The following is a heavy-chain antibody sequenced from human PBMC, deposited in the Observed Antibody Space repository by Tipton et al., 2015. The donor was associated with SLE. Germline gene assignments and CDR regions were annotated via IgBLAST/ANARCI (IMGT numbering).Heavy chain of an antibody. CDR3: ARDYKVTNPDQENFQY. J-gene: IGHJ1*01. CDR1: GGSFSGYY. CDR2: INHSGST. D-gene: IGHD4-17*01. Sequence: TLSLTCAVYGGSFSGYYWSWIRQPPGKGLEWIGEINHSGSTNYNPSLKSRVTISVDTSKNQFSLKLSSVTAADTAVYYCARDYKVTNPDQENFQYWGQGTLVTVSS. V-gene: IGHV4-34*01.